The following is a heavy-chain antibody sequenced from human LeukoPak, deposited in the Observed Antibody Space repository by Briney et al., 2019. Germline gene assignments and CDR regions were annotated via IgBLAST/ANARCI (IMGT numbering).Heavy chain of an antibody. CDR2: INPNSGGT. J-gene: IGHJ5*02. Sequence: ASVKVSYKTSGYSFTDYYMHWVRQAPGQGLEWMGWINPNSGGTSSAQKFQGRVTMTRDTSITTVYMEVSWLTSDDTAIYYCARADRLHGGPYLIGPWGQGTLVTVSS. CDR3: ARADRLHGGPYLIGP. V-gene: IGHV1-2*02. CDR1: GYSFTDYY. D-gene: IGHD2-21*01.